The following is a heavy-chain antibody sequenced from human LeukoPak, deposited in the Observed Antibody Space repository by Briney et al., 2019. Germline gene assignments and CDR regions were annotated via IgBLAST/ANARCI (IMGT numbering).Heavy chain of an antibody. CDR2: MNPNSGNS. V-gene: IGHV1-8*02. J-gene: IGHJ6*03. D-gene: IGHD6-19*01. CDR3: ARAVAGTLNYYSYYMDV. Sequence: ASVKVSCNASGYTFTSYGISWVRQAPGQGLEWVGWMNPNSGNSGYAQKFQGRVTMTRNASIGTVYMELSSLRSEDTAVYYCARAVAGTLNYYSYYMDVWGKGTTVTISS. CDR1: GYTFTSYG.